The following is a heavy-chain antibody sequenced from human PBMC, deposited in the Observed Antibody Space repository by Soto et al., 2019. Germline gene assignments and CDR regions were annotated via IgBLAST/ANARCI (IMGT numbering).Heavy chain of an antibody. J-gene: IGHJ3*02. D-gene: IGHD3-10*01. V-gene: IGHV1-69*06. CDR1: GGTLSDHG. Sequence: QVQLEQSGAEVKKPGSSVKVSCKASGGTLSDHGVAWLRQAPGQGLEGMGGTIPVFNTAKYAQKFQGRVTVTLDTFTNIAYMELSSLRSEDTAFYFCARGVYGSGNYYTGPSAFDIWGQGTLVIVSS. CDR2: TIPVFNTA. CDR3: ARGVYGSGNYYTGPSAFDI.